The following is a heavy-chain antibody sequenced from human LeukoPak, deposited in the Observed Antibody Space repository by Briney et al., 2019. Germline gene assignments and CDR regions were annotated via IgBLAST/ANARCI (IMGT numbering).Heavy chain of an antibody. CDR1: GYTFTGFY. J-gene: IGHJ4*02. V-gene: IGHV1-2*02. D-gene: IGHD3-16*01. CDR2: INPNSGDT. Sequence: GASVKVSCKASGYTFTGFYMHWVRQAPGQGLEWMGWINPNSGDTSYAQKYQGRVTMIRDTSISTAYMELSRLTSDDTAFYYCSPPARSYDWGSYSYFDYWGQETLVTVSS. CDR3: SPPARSYDWGSYSYFDY.